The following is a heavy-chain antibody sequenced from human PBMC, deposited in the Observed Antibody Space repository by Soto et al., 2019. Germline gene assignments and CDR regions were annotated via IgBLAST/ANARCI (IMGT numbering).Heavy chain of an antibody. D-gene: IGHD3-22*01. CDR2: ISISGNTT. CDR3: AKDSPATYYHDSSGYYNPGLIDY. J-gene: IGHJ4*01. V-gene: IGHV3-23*01. CDR1: GFTFRSYV. Sequence: PGGSLRLSCAASGFTFRSYVMNWVRQAPGKGLEWVSAISISGNTTYYAGSVKGRFTISRDNSKNTLYLQMNSLRAEDTAIYYCAKDSPATYYHDSSGYYNPGLIDYWGHGTLVTVSS.